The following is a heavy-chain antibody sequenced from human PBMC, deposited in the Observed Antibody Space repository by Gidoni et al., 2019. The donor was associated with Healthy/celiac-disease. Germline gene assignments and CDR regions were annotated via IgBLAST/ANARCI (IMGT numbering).Heavy chain of an antibody. CDR2: ISWNSGSI. Sequence: EVQLVESGGGLVQPGRSLRLSCAASGFTFDDYAMHWVRQAPGKGLEWVSGISWNSGSIGYADSVKGRFTISRDNAKNSLYLQMNSLRAEDTALYYCAKGLIRRELLGDRDAFDIWGQGTMVTVSS. J-gene: IGHJ3*02. CDR3: AKGLIRRELLGDRDAFDI. V-gene: IGHV3-9*01. D-gene: IGHD1-26*01. CDR1: GFTFDDYA.